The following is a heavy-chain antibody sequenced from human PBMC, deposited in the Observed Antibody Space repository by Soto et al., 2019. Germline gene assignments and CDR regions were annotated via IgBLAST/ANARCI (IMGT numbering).Heavy chain of an antibody. Sequence: QVQLVQSGAEVKKPGSSVKVSCKASGGTFSSYTISWVRQAPGQGLEWMGRIIPILGIANYAQKFQGRVTITADKSTSTAYMELSSLRSEDTAVYYCARDVSPHYGSWPWGQGTLVTVSS. CDR1: GGTFSSYT. V-gene: IGHV1-69*08. D-gene: IGHD3-10*01. J-gene: IGHJ5*02. CDR2: IIPILGIA. CDR3: ARDVSPHYGSWP.